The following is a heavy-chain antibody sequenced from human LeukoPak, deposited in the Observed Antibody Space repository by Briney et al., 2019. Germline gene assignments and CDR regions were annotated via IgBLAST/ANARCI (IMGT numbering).Heavy chain of an antibody. V-gene: IGHV1-69*05. CDR2: IIPIFGTA. J-gene: IGHJ4*02. D-gene: IGHD3-10*01. Sequence: GASVKVSCKASGGTFSSYAISWVRQAPGQGLEWMGGIIPIFGTANYEQKFQGRVTITTDESTSTAYMELSSLRSEDTAVYYCARGGGSGSYYVDYWGQGTLVAVSS. CDR3: ARGGGSGSYYVDY. CDR1: GGTFSSYA.